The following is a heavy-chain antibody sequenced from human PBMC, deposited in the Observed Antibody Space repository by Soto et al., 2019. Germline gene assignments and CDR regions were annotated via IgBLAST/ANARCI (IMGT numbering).Heavy chain of an antibody. CDR1: GYTFTSYG. V-gene: IGHV1-18*01. Sequence: ASVKVSCKASGYTFTSYGISWVRQAPGQGLEWMGWISAYNGNTNYAQKLQGRVTMTTDTSTSTAYMELRSLRSDNTAVYYCARTGSTGYSYGSLDYWGQGTLVTVSS. J-gene: IGHJ4*02. CDR3: ARTGSTGYSYGSLDY. CDR2: ISAYNGNT. D-gene: IGHD5-18*01.